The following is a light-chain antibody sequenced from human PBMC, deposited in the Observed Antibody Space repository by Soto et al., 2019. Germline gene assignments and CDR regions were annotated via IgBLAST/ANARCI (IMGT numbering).Light chain of an antibody. CDR3: QQYSAYPLT. J-gene: IGKJ4*01. V-gene: IGKV1-5*03. CDR2: QRS. Sequence: IQMTQSPSTLSASLGDRVTITCRASQSISGWLAWYQQKPGKAPKLLIYQRSNLQSGVPSRFSGSGSATDFTLTISGLQPDDFATYYCQQYSAYPLTFRGGTKVEI. CDR1: QSISGW.